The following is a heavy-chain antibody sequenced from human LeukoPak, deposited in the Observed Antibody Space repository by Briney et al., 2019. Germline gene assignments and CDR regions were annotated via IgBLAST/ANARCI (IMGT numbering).Heavy chain of an antibody. J-gene: IGHJ4*02. Sequence: SVKVSCKASGGTFSSYAISWVRQAPGQGLEWMGGIIPIFGTANYAQKFQGRVTITTDESTSTAYMGLSSLRSEDTAVYYCARVSGGSGSYYEFDYWGQGTLVTVSS. CDR1: GGTFSSYA. V-gene: IGHV1-69*05. D-gene: IGHD3-10*01. CDR3: ARVSGGSGSYYEFDY. CDR2: IIPIFGTA.